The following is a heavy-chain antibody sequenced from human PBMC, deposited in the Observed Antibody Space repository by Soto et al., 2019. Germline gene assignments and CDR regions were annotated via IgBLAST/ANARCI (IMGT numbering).Heavy chain of an antibody. CDR1: GYTFTSYY. Sequence: QVQLVQSGAEVKKPGASVKVSCKASGYTFTSYYMHWVRQAPGQGLEWMGIINPSGGSTSYAQKFQGRVTMTRDTATSTVYMELSSLRSEDTAVYYCARSSELHGGFDYWGQGTLVTVSS. D-gene: IGHD3-16*01. J-gene: IGHJ4*02. CDR3: ARSSELHGGFDY. V-gene: IGHV1-46*01. CDR2: INPSGGST.